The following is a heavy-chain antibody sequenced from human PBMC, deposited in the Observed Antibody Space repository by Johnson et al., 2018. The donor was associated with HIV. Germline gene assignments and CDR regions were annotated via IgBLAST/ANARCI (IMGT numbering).Heavy chain of an antibody. V-gene: IGHV3-9*01. CDR1: GIIFSHYA. J-gene: IGHJ3*01. Sequence: VQLVESGGGVVQPGRSLRLSCTVSGIIFSHYAMHWVRQVPGKGLEWVSGVSWNSGSIAYADSVKGRFTISRDNAKNSLYLQMSSLRLEDTALYYCVKDSLEEDAFDFWGQGTMVTVSS. CDR3: VKDSLEEDAFDF. CDR2: VSWNSGSI.